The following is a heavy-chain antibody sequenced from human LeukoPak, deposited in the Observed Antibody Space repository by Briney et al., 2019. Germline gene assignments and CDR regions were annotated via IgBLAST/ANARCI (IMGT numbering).Heavy chain of an antibody. CDR1: GYTFTSYA. Sequence: SVKVSCKASGYTFTSYAISWVRQAPGQGLEWMGGIIPIFGTASYAQKFQGRVTITADESTSTAYMELSSLRSEDTAVYYCARDHVFAGQLVWGDWGQGTLVTVSS. D-gene: IGHD6-13*01. V-gene: IGHV1-69*13. CDR3: ARDHVFAGQLVWGD. CDR2: IIPIFGTA. J-gene: IGHJ4*02.